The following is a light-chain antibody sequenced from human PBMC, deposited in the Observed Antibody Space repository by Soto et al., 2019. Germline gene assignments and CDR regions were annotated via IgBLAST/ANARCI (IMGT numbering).Light chain of an antibody. Sequence: DIQLTQSPSFLSASVGDRLTITCRASQAISSSLAWYQHNPGKAPKLLIYAASTLQNGVPSSFSGSGSGTEFTLTISSLQPEDFATYYCHHLNDYRYTFGQGTKVEIK. CDR3: HHLNDYRYT. CDR2: AAS. V-gene: IGKV1-9*01. CDR1: QAISSS. J-gene: IGKJ2*01.